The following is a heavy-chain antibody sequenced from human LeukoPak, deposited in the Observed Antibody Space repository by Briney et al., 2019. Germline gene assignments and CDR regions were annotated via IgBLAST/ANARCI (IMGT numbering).Heavy chain of an antibody. J-gene: IGHJ4*02. CDR2: ISSGSNTI. Sequence: PGGSLRLSCAASGFTFNTYSMNWVRQAPGKGLEWISYISSGSNTIYYADSVKGRFTISRDNAKNSLYLQMNSLRAEDTAVYYCARRVGATYYFDYWGQGTLVTVSS. CDR1: GFTFNTYS. CDR3: ARRVGATYYFDY. D-gene: IGHD1-26*01. V-gene: IGHV3-48*01.